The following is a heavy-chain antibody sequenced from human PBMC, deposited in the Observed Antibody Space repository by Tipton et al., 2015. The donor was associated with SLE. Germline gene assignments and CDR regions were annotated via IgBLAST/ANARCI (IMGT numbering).Heavy chain of an antibody. V-gene: IGHV3-NL1*01. Sequence: SLRLSCAASGFTFSSYGMHWVRQAPGKGLEWVSVIYSGGSTYYADSVKGRFTISRDNSKNTLYLQMNSLRAEDTAVYYCARANLQWLVQDYWGQGTLVTVSS. CDR1: GFTFSSYG. CDR3: ARANLQWLVQDY. D-gene: IGHD6-19*01. J-gene: IGHJ4*02. CDR2: IYSGGST.